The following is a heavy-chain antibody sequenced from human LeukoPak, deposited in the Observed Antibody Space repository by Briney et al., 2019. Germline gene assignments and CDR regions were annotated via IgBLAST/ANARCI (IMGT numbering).Heavy chain of an antibody. D-gene: IGHD2-21*02. J-gene: IGHJ4*02. CDR1: GGSISSGGYY. V-gene: IGHV4-31*03. Sequence: SETLSLTCTVSGGSISSGGYYWSWIRQHPGKGLEWIGYIYYSGSTYYNPSLKSRVTISVDTSKNQFSLKLSFVTAADTAVYYCARYCGGDCYSMGPDYWGQGTLVTVSS. CDR3: ARYCGGDCYSMGPDY. CDR2: IYYSGST.